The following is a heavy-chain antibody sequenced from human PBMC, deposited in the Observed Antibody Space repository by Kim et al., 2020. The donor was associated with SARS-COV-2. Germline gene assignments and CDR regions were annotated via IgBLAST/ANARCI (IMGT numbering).Heavy chain of an antibody. CDR1: GGTFSSYA. J-gene: IGHJ4*02. Sequence: SVKVSCKASGGTFSSYAISWVRQAPGQGLEWMGGIIPIFGTANYAQKFQGRVTITADESTSTAYMELSSLRSEDTAVYYCARQGYCSGGSCYGFDYWGQGTLVTVSS. D-gene: IGHD2-15*01. CDR3: ARQGYCSGGSCYGFDY. CDR2: IIPIFGTA. V-gene: IGHV1-69*13.